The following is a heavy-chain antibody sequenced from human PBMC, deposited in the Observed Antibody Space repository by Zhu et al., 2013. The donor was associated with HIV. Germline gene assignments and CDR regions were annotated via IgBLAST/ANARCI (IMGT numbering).Heavy chain of an antibody. CDR1: GGTFSTYA. D-gene: IGHD3-22*01. V-gene: IGHV1-69*06. CDR2: IIPMFGTA. Sequence: QVQLVQSGAEVKKPGSSVKVSCKASGGTFSTYAVTWVRQAPGQGLEWMAGIIPMFGTATFAQQFQGGVTINADKSTSTAHMELSSLRSEDTAVYFXARERTSQDRAFDIWGQGDDGSPSLQ. CDR3: ARERTSQDRAFDI. J-gene: IGHJ3*02.